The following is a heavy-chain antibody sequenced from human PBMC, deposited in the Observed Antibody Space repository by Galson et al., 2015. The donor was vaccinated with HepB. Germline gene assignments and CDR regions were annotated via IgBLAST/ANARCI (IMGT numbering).Heavy chain of an antibody. Sequence: SVKVSCKASGYTFTSYGISWVRQAPGQGLEWMGWISAYNGNTNYTQKLQGRVTMTTDTSTSTVYMELRSLRSDDTAVYYCARQYYDFYSGPRGPYYMDVWGKGTTVTVSS. J-gene: IGHJ6*03. CDR3: ARQYYDFYSGPRGPYYMDV. CDR2: ISAYNGNT. CDR1: GYTFTSYG. V-gene: IGHV1-18*01. D-gene: IGHD3-3*01.